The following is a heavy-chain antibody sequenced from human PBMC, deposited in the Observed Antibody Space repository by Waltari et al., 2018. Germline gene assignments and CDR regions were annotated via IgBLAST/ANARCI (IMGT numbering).Heavy chain of an antibody. D-gene: IGHD6-6*01. CDR2: IIPIFGTA. Sequence: QVQLVQSGAEVKKPGSSVKVSCKASGGTFSSYAISWVRQAPGQGLEWMGRIIPIFGTANYAQRCQGRVTITADKSTSTAYMELRSLRSEDTAVYYCASRGAARGKTLNAVDIWGQGTMVTVSS. CDR1: GGTFSSYA. CDR3: ASRGAARGKTLNAVDI. J-gene: IGHJ3*02. V-gene: IGHV1-69*08.